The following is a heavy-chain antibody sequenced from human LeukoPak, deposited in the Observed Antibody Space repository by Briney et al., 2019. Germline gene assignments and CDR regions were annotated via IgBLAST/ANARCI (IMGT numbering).Heavy chain of an antibody. CDR1: GYTFTGYY. Sequence: VASVKVSCKASGYTFTGYYMHWVRQAPGQGLEWMGWINPNSGGTNYAQKFQGRVTMTRDTSIGTAYMELSRLRSDDTAVYYCARVSVVPAGFDPWGQGTLVTVSS. V-gene: IGHV1-2*02. CDR2: INPNSGGT. CDR3: ARVSVVPAGFDP. J-gene: IGHJ5*02. D-gene: IGHD2-2*01.